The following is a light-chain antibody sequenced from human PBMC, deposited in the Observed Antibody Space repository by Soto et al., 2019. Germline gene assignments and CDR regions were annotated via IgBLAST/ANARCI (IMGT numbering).Light chain of an antibody. CDR1: QSVGYH. CDR3: QQRSNWPPVT. J-gene: IGKJ4*01. CDR2: DAS. V-gene: IGKV3-11*01. Sequence: EIVLAQSPATLSLSPGERATPSCRASQSVGYHLAWYQQKPGQAPRLLIYDASNRATGIPARFSGSGSGTDFTLAISSLEPEDFAVYYCQQRSNWPPVTFGGGTKVDIK.